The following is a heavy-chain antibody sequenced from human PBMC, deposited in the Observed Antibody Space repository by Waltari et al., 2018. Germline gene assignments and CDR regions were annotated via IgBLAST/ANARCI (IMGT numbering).Heavy chain of an antibody. V-gene: IGHV3-48*02. CDR1: STYS. CDR3: ARGLGDYTY. CDR2: IKSTGSTI. Sequence: STYSMNWVRQAPGKGLEWISYIKSTGSTIHDADSVKGRFTISRDNAKNSLYLQMNSLRDEDTAVYYCARGLGDYTYWGQGTLVTVSS. J-gene: IGHJ4*02. D-gene: IGHD4-17*01.